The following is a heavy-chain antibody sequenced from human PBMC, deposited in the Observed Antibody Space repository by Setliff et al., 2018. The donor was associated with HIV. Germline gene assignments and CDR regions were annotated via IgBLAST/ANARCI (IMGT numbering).Heavy chain of an antibody. CDR2: MYSSGTT. V-gene: IGHV4-39*01. CDR1: GAPLSRSTYY. Sequence: SETLSLTCTVSGAPLSRSTYYWGWIRQPPGKGLEWIGTMYSSGTTYYNPSLKSRVTISVDTAKNQFSLRLSSVTAADTAVYYCARQGNIVVVTSFDYWGQGALVTVSS. J-gene: IGHJ4*02. D-gene: IGHD2-21*02. CDR3: ARQGNIVVVTSFDY.